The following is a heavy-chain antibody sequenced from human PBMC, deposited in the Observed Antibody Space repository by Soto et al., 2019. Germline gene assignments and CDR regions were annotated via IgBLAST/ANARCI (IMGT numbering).Heavy chain of an antibody. J-gene: IGHJ4*02. Sequence: GASVKVSCKASGYTFTSYALHWVRQAPGQRLEWMGWINAGNGKTAYSQKFQGRVSITRDTSASTAYMELSSLRSEDTAVYYCARVPDYWGQGTLVNVSS. CDR3: ARVPDY. CDR1: GYTFTSYA. V-gene: IGHV1-3*01. CDR2: INAGNGKT.